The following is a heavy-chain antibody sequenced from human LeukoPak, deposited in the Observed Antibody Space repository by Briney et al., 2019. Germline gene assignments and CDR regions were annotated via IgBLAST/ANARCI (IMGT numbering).Heavy chain of an antibody. CDR3: ARENDQGFDY. D-gene: IGHD3-16*01. V-gene: IGHV3-11*04. CDR2: ISSSGGTI. Sequence: GGSLRLSCAASGFTFSDYYMSWIRQAPGKGLEWVSYISSSGGTIFYADSVKGRFIISRDNAKNSLYLQMNSLRAEDTAVYYCARENDQGFDYWGQGTLVTVSS. J-gene: IGHJ4*02. CDR1: GFTFSDYY.